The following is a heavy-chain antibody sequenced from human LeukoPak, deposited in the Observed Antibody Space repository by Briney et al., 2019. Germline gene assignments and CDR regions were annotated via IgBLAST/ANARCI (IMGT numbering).Heavy chain of an antibody. J-gene: IGHJ4*02. CDR1: GFTFSSYG. V-gene: IGHV3-30*18. Sequence: GGSLRLSCAASGFTFSSYGMHWVRQAPGKGLEWVAVISYDGSNKYYADSVKGRFTISRDNSKNTLYLQMNSLRAEDTAVYYCAKNPGVAVAAPAEYYFDYWGQGTLVTVSS. CDR2: ISYDGSNK. CDR3: AKNPGVAVAAPAEYYFDY. D-gene: IGHD6-19*01.